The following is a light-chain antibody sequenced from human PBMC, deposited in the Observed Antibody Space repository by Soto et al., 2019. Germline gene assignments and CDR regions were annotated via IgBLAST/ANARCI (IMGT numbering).Light chain of an antibody. Sequence: EIVLTQSPGTLSLSPGERATLSCRASQSVSSSYLAWYQQKPGQAPRLLIYGASSRATGIPDRFSGSGSGTDVTLTISRLEPEDFAVYYCQQYGSSPWTFGQVTKVEIK. CDR2: GAS. CDR1: QSVSSSY. CDR3: QQYGSSPWT. V-gene: IGKV3-20*01. J-gene: IGKJ1*01.